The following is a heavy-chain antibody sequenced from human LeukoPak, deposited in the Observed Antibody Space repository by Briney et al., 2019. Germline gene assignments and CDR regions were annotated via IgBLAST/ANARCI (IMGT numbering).Heavy chain of an antibody. CDR2: INPSGGST. J-gene: IGHJ4*02. D-gene: IGHD2-2*01. Sequence: ASVKVSCKASGYTFTSYYMHWVRQPPGQGLEWMGIINPSGGSTSYAQKFQGRVTMTRDTSTSTVYMELSSLRSEDTAVYYCARGYCSSTSCYPVDYWGQGTLVTVSS. CDR1: GYTFTSYY. V-gene: IGHV1-46*01. CDR3: ARGYCSSTSCYPVDY.